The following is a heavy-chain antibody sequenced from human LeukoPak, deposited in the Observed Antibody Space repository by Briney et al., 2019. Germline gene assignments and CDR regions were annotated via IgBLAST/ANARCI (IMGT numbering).Heavy chain of an antibody. CDR3: ARVRIYSSGWYGPFDY. J-gene: IGHJ4*02. Sequence: GGSLRLSCAASGFTFSSYSMNWVRQAPGKGLEWVSSISSSSSYIYYADSVKRRFTIPRDNAKNSLYLQMNSMRAEDTAVYYCARVRIYSSGWYGPFDYWGQGTLVTVSS. V-gene: IGHV3-21*01. D-gene: IGHD6-19*01. CDR2: ISSSSSYI. CDR1: GFTFSSYS.